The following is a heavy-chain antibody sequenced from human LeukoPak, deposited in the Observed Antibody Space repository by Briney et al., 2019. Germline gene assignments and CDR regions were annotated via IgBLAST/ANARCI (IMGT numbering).Heavy chain of an antibody. D-gene: IGHD2-15*01. CDR2: IIPIFGTA. V-gene: IGHV1-69*13. Sequence: ASVKVSCKASRGTFSSYAISWVRQAPGQGLEWMGGIIPIFGTANYAQKFQGRVTITADESTSTAYMELSSLRSEDTAVYYCAREVGSRFDYWGQGTLVTVSS. CDR3: AREVGSRFDY. CDR1: RGTFSSYA. J-gene: IGHJ4*02.